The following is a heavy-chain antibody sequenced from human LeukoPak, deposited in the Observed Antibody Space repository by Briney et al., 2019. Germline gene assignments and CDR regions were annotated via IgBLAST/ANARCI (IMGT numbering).Heavy chain of an antibody. CDR2: ISSSSSYI. V-gene: IGHV3-21*01. CDR3: ARSGGDSTYDAFDI. CDR1: GFTFSSYS. Sequence: GGSLRLSCAASGFTFSSYSMNWVRQAPGKGLEWVSSISSSSSYIYYADSVKGRFTISRDNAKNSLYLQMNSLRAVDTAVYYCARSGGDSTYDAFDIWGQGTMVTVSS. J-gene: IGHJ3*02. D-gene: IGHD2-21*02.